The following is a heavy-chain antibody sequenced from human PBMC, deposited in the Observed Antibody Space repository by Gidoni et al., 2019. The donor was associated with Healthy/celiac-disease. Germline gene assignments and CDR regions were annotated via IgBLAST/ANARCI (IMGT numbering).Heavy chain of an antibody. D-gene: IGHD5-18*01. CDR3: ERDTMDTAMPLGAFDI. CDR2: IYHSGST. J-gene: IGHJ3*02. Sequence: QVQLQESGPGLVKPSETLSLTCAVSGYSISSGYYWGWSRQPPGKGLEWIGSIYHSGSTYYNPSLKSRVTRSVDTSKNPFSLKLSSVTTADTAVYYCERDTMDTAMPLGAFDIWGQGTMVTVSS. V-gene: IGHV4-38-2*02. CDR1: GYSISSGYY.